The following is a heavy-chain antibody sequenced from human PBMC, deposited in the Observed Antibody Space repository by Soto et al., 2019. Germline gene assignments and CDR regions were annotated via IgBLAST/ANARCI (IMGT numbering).Heavy chain of an antibody. CDR1: GGSISSYY. J-gene: IGHJ4*02. D-gene: IGHD5-18*01. V-gene: IGHV4-59*01. CDR2: IYYSGST. Sequence: SETLSLTCTVSGGSISSYYWSWIRQPPGKGLEWIGYIYYSGSTNYNPSLKSRVTISVDTSKNQFSLKLSSVTAADTAVYYCARAVWNGYSYGYVLDYWGQGTLVTV. CDR3: ARAVWNGYSYGYVLDY.